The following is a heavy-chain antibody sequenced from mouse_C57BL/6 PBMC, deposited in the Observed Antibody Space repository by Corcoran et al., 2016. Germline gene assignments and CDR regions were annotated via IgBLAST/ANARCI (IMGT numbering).Heavy chain of an antibody. J-gene: IGHJ1*03. CDR1: GLPITSGYY. CDR3: AGDNDGYWYFDV. V-gene: IGHV12-3*01. Sequence: QMQLQESGPGLVKPSQSLFLTCSITGLPITSGYYWIWIRQSPGKPLEWMGYITHSGETFYNPSLQSPISITRETSKNQFFLQLNSVTTEDTAMYYCAGDNDGYWYFDVWGTGTTVTVSS. D-gene: IGHD2-3*01. CDR2: ITHSGET.